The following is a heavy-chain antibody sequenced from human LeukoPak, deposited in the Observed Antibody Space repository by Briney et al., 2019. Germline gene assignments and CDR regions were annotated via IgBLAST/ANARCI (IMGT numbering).Heavy chain of an antibody. CDR2: VYYSGST. CDR3: VRHGQTSQANWGGHDAFAI. V-gene: IGHV4-39*01. D-gene: IGHD7-27*01. Sequence: PSETLSLTCTVSGGSISSSSYYWGWIRQPPGKGLEWIGSVYYSGSTYYNPSLQSRVTISVDTSKNQFSLKLSSVTAADTAVYYCVRHGQTSQANWGGHDAFAIWGQGTLVTVSS. CDR1: GGSISSSSYY. J-gene: IGHJ3*02.